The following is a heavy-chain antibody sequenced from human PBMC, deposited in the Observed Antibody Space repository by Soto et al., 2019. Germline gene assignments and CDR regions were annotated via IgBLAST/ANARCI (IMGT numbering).Heavy chain of an antibody. CDR1: GYTFTSYA. CDR2: INAGNGNT. D-gene: IGHD3-22*01. J-gene: IGHJ4*02. Sequence: QVQLVQSGAEEKKPGASVKVSCKASGYTFTSYAMHWVRQAPGQRLEWMGWINAGNGNTKYSQKFQGRVTITRDTSASIANMERSSLRSEATAVYYCAGGSGYSYGDDYWGQGTLVTVSS. CDR3: AGGSGYSYGDDY. V-gene: IGHV1-3*05.